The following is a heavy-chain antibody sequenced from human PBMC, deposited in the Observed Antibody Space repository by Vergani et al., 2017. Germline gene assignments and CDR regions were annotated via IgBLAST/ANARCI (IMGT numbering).Heavy chain of an antibody. D-gene: IGHD6-13*01. CDR2: ISSGSSTI. CDR1: GFTFSSYS. J-gene: IGHJ3*02. CDR3: ARDLSGGYLRAFHI. V-gene: IGHV3-48*02. Sequence: EVQLVESGGGLVQPGGSLRLSCAASGFTFSSYSMNWVRQAPGKGLEWVSYISSGSSTISYADSVKVRFTISRDNAKNSLFLQLNSLRDEDTAVYYCARDLSGGYLRAFHIWGQGTMVTVSS.